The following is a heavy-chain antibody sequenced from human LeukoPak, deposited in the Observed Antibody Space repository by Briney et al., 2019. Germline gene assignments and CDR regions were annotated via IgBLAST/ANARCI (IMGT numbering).Heavy chain of an antibody. CDR1: GFAFSDYW. Sequence: PGGSLRLSCEASGFAFSDYWMHWIRQVPGKGPVWVSGINSIETTIIYADSVKGRFTISRDNIKNTLYLQMTRLRVEDTAIYYCARADFADHHFDYWGRGTLVTVSS. J-gene: IGHJ4*02. V-gene: IGHV3-74*01. CDR2: INSIETTI. CDR3: ARADFADHHFDY.